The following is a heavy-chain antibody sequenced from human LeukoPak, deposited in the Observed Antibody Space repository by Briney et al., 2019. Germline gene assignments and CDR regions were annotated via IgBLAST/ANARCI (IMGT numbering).Heavy chain of an antibody. CDR1: GFTFNIYA. J-gene: IGHJ4*02. D-gene: IGHD6-6*01. V-gene: IGHV3-23*01. CDR2: ISDSGGNT. Sequence: GGSLRLSCAASGFTFNIYAMSWVRQAPWERLQWVSGISDSGGNTYYADSVRGRFTISRDNSKNTLYLQMNSLRAEDTAVYYCARHRSSWLIDYWGQGTLVTVSS. CDR3: ARHRSSWLIDY.